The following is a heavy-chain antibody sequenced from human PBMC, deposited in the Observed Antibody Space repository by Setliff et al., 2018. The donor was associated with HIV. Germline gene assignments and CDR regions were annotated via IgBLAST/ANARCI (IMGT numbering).Heavy chain of an antibody. CDR3: ARSPRLRGGHNWFDP. CDR1: GGSISSGSYY. D-gene: IGHD4-17*01. CDR2: IYTSGST. J-gene: IGHJ5*02. V-gene: IGHV4-61*09. Sequence: SETLSLTCTVSGGSISSGSYYWSWIRQPAGKGLEWIGHIYTSGSTNYNPSLKSRVTISEDTSKHQFSLKLTSLTAADTAVYYCARSPRLRGGHNWFDPWGQGTLVTVSS.